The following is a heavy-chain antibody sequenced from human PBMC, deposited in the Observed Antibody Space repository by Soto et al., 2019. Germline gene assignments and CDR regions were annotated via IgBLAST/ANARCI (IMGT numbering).Heavy chain of an antibody. CDR3: ARSYCSGGSCYQVYYYGMDV. D-gene: IGHD2-15*01. CDR1: GYTFTSYA. CDR2: SNAGNGNT. J-gene: IGHJ6*02. Sequence: ASVKVSCKASGYTFTSYAMHWVRQAPGQRLEWMGWSNAGNGNTKYSQKFQGRVTITRDTSASTAYMELSSLRSEDTAVYYCARSYCSGGSCYQVYYYGMDVWGQGTTVTVSS. V-gene: IGHV1-3*01.